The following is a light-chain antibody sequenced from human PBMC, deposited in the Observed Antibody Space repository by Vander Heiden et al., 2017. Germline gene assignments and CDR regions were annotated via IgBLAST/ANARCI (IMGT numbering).Light chain of an antibody. Sequence: DIQMNQSPSSLSASVGDRVTITCQASQDISNYLNWYQQKPGKAPKLLIYDASNLETGVPSRFSGSGSGTDFTFTISSLQPEDIATYYCQQYYNLPLTFGGGTKVEIK. V-gene: IGKV1-33*01. CDR1: QDISNY. J-gene: IGKJ4*01. CDR2: DAS. CDR3: QQYYNLPLT.